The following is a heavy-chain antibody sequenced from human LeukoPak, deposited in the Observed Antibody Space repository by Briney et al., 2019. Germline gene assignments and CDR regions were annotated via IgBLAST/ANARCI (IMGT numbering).Heavy chain of an antibody. CDR2: INPNSGGT. J-gene: IGHJ6*03. D-gene: IGHD2-2*01. Sequence: GASVKVSCKASGYTFTGYYMHWVRQAPGQGLEWMGWINPNSGGTNYAQKFQGRVTMTRDTSISTAYMELSRPRSDDTAVYYCARDRSSTISSYYYYYMDVWGKGTTVTVSS. V-gene: IGHV1-2*02. CDR3: ARDRSSTISSYYYYYMDV. CDR1: GYTFTGYY.